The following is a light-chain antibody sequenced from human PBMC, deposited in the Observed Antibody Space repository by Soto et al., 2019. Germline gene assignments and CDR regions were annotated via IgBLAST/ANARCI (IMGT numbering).Light chain of an antibody. Sequence: DIQMTQSPSTLSASVGDRVTITCRASQSISTWLAWYQQEPGKAPKHLIHKACSLQSRVPSRYIDSGSRTEFNLTISSRHPDVFASDYGHQYNSYSPTFGQGTRVELK. CDR1: QSISTW. CDR2: KAC. V-gene: IGKV1-5*03. CDR3: HQYNSYSPT. J-gene: IGKJ1*01.